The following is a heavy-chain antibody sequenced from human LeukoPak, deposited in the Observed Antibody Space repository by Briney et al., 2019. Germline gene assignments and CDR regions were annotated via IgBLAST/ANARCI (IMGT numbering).Heavy chain of an antibody. J-gene: IGHJ4*02. D-gene: IGHD6-6*01. CDR1: GYTFTSYA. Sequence: ASVKVSCKASGYTFTSYAMHWVRQAPGQRLEWMGWINAGNGNTKYSQKFQGRVTITRDTSASTAYMELRSLRSDDTAVYYCALGSVAADIDYWGQGTLVTVSS. V-gene: IGHV1-3*01. CDR3: ALGSVAADIDY. CDR2: INAGNGNT.